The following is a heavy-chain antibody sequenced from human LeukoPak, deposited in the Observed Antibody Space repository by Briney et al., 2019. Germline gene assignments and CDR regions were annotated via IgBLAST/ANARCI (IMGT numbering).Heavy chain of an antibody. J-gene: IGHJ4*02. Sequence: GGSLRLSFQASGFTFISYGRHWVRQPPAKGLEGVAVISYEGSNKYYADSVKGRFTISRDNSKNTLYLQMNSLRAEDTAVYYCAREEGCSSTSCYRGRYFDYWGQGTLVTVSS. V-gene: IGHV3-30*03. CDR1: GFTFISYG. CDR2: ISYEGSNK. D-gene: IGHD2-2*02. CDR3: AREEGCSSTSCYRGRYFDY.